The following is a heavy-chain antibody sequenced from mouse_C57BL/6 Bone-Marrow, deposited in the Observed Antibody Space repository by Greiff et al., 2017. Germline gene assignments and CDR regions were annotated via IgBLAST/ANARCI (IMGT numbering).Heavy chain of an antibody. V-gene: IGHV5-17*01. CDR2: ISSGSSTI. CDR3: AGGDYNYEEAWFAY. CDR1: GFTFSDYG. J-gene: IGHJ3*01. Sequence: EVMLVESGGGLVKPGGSLKLSCAASGFTFSDYGMHWVRQAPEKGLEWVAYISSGSSTIYYAVTVKGRFTFSRDNAKNTLFLQMTSLRSEDTSMYYCAGGDYNYEEAWFAYWGKGTLVTVSA. D-gene: IGHD2-12*01.